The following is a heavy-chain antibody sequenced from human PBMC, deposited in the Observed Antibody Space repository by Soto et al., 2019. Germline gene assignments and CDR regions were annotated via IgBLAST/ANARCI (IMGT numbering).Heavy chain of an antibody. Sequence: PGGSLRLSCAASGFTVSSNYMSWVRQAPGKGLEWVSVIYSGGSTYYADSVKGRFTISRDNSKNTLYLQMNSLRAEDTAVYYCGRDRGYYYDSSGSYFDYWGQGTLVTVSS. CDR1: GFTVSSNY. CDR2: IYSGGST. J-gene: IGHJ4*02. V-gene: IGHV3-53*01. D-gene: IGHD3-22*01. CDR3: GRDRGYYYDSSGSYFDY.